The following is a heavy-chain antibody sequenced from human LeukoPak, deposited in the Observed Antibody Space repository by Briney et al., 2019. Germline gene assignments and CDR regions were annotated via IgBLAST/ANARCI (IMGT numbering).Heavy chain of an antibody. V-gene: IGHV1-69*08. J-gene: IGHJ6*02. CDR1: GGTFSSYT. D-gene: IGHD3-3*02. CDR2: IIPILNTT. CDR3: ARGTSISGDDYHGMDV. Sequence: ASVKVPCKASGGTFSSYTFNWVRQAPGQGPEWMGRIIPILNTTNYAQKLQDRVTIIADRSTSTTYMELGGLRSEDTAVYYCARGTSISGDDYHGMDVWGQGTTITVSS.